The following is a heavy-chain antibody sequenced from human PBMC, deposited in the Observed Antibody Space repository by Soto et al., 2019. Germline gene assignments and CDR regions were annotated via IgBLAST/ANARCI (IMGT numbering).Heavy chain of an antibody. Sequence: ASVTVSCKASGYTITSYGSSWVRQAPGQGLEWMGWISAYNGNTNYAQNLQGRVTMTTETSTSTAYMELRGLRSDDTAVYYCARGYDILTGPSVYWGQGTLVTVSS. J-gene: IGHJ4*02. CDR2: ISAYNGNT. CDR3: ARGYDILTGPSVY. V-gene: IGHV1-18*01. D-gene: IGHD3-9*01. CDR1: GYTITSYG.